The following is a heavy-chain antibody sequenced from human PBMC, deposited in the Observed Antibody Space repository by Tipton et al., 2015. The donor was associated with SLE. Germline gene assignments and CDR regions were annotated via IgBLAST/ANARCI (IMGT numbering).Heavy chain of an antibody. J-gene: IGHJ5*02. CDR2: IYHSGST. V-gene: IGHV4-38-2*02. CDR1: GGSISSGYY. CDR3: ARASSGSDNWFDP. Sequence: TLSLTCTVSGGSISSGYYWGWIRQPPGKGLEWIGSIYHSGSTYYNPSLKSRVTISVDTSKNQFSLKLSPVTAADTAVYYCARASSGSDNWFDPWGQGTLVTVSS. D-gene: IGHD3-3*01.